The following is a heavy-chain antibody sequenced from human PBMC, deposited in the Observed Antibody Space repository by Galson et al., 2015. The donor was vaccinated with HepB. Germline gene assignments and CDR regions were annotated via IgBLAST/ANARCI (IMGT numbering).Heavy chain of an antibody. CDR1: GFTFSSYG. CDR3: AKAHSGWGWFDP. CDR2: ISGSGGST. J-gene: IGHJ5*02. D-gene: IGHD6-19*01. V-gene: IGHV3-23*01. Sequence: SLRLSCAASGFTFSSYGMSWVRQAPGKGLEWVSTISGSGGSTYYADSVKGRFTISRDNSKNTLYLQMNSLRAEDTAVYYCAKAHSGWGWFDPWGQGTLVTVSS.